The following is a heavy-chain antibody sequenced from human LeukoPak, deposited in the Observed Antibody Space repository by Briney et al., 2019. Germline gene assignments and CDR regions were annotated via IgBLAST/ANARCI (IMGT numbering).Heavy chain of an antibody. CDR2: ITPIFVTP. CDR1: RGTFCRYS. Sequence: GASVKVSCKASRGTFCRYSINWVRQAPGQGLEWMGGITPIFVTPKYVQKFQGRVTITADESTSTAYMELSSLRSEDTAMYYCARDHRLQLENWFDPWGQGTLVTVSS. V-gene: IGHV1-69*13. D-gene: IGHD1-1*01. CDR3: ARDHRLQLENWFDP. J-gene: IGHJ5*02.